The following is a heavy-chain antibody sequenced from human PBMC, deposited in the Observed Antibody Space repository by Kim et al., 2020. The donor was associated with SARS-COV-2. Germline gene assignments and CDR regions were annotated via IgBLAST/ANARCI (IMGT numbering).Heavy chain of an antibody. CDR2: IYYSGST. Sequence: SETLSLTCTVSGGSISSSSYYWGWIRQPPGKGLEWIGSIYYSGSTYYNPSLKSRVTISVDTSKNQFSLKLSSVTAADTAVYYCARAEQWLWRVWFDYWGQGTLVTVSS. V-gene: IGHV4-39*01. J-gene: IGHJ4*02. D-gene: IGHD6-19*01. CDR3: ARAEQWLWRVWFDY. CDR1: GGSISSSSYY.